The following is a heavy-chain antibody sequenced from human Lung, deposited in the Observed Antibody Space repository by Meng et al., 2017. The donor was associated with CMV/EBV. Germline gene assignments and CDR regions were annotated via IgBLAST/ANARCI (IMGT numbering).Heavy chain of an antibody. V-gene: IGHV4-59*01. Sequence: SESLSLXXTVSGGSISSYYWSWIRQPPGKGLEWIGYIYNSGSTNYNPSLKSRVTISVDTSKNQFSLKLSSVTAADTAVYYCARAGTGQIVINFDYWGQGTXVTVSS. CDR2: IYNSGST. J-gene: IGHJ4*02. CDR3: ARAGTGQIVINFDY. CDR1: GGSISSYY. D-gene: IGHD3-22*01.